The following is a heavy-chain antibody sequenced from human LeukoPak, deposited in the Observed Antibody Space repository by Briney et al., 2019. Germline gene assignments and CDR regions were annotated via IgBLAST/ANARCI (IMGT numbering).Heavy chain of an antibody. CDR3: ARPRDSGWSKTWDY. CDR1: GFTFRTHW. J-gene: IGHJ4*02. Sequence: GGSLRLSCEGSGFTFRTHWMTWVRQAPGKGLEWVANIKQDGSEKYYVDSVKGRFTISRDNARNSLYLQMNSLRAEDTAVYYCARPRDSGWSKTWDYWGQGTLVTVSS. V-gene: IGHV3-7*03. D-gene: IGHD6-13*01. CDR2: IKQDGSEK.